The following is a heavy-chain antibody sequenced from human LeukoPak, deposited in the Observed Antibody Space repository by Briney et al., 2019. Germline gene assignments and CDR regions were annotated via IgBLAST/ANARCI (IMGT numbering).Heavy chain of an antibody. V-gene: IGHV4-61*01. D-gene: IGHD1-26*01. J-gene: IGHJ5*02. CDR2: IYYSGST. CDR3: ARERELLGRTGGFDP. Sequence: PSETLSLTCTVSGGSVSSGSYYWSWIRQPPGKGLEWIGYIYYSGSTNYNPSLKSRVTISVDTSKNQFSLKLSSVTAADTAVYYCARERELLGRTGGFDPWGQGTLVTVSS. CDR1: GGSVSSGSYY.